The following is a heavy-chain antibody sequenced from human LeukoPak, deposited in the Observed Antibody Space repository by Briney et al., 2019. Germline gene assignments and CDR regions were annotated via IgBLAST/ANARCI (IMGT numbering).Heavy chain of an antibody. CDR2: INPSGGST. CDR3: ARDGDPKTDWFDP. Sequence: ASVKVSCKASGYTFTGYYIHWVRQAPGQGLEWMGIINPSGGSTSYAQKFQGRVTMTRDTSTSTVYMELSSLRSEDTAVYYCARDGDPKTDWFDPWGQGTLVTVSS. CDR1: GYTFTGYY. J-gene: IGHJ5*02. V-gene: IGHV1-46*01. D-gene: IGHD3-3*01.